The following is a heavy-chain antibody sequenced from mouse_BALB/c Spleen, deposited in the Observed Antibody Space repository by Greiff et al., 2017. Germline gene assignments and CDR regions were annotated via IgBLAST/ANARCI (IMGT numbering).Heavy chain of an antibody. CDR3: ARYDYDGEAWFAY. CDR1: GYTFTSYW. D-gene: IGHD2-4*01. V-gene: IGHV1-7*01. CDR2: INPSTGYT. J-gene: IGHJ3*01. Sequence: VQLQQSGAELAKPGASVKMSCKASGYTFTSYWMHWVKQRPGQGLEWIGYINPSTGYTEYNQKFKDKATLTADKSSSTAYMQLSSLTSEDSAVYYCARYDYDGEAWFAYWGQGTLVTVSA.